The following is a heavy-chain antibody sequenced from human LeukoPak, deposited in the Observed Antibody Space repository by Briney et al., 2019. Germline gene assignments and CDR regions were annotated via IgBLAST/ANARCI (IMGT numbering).Heavy chain of an antibody. J-gene: IGHJ4*02. Sequence: PGESLKISCAASGFTFSNYWMSWVRQTQGKGLEWVANIKKDGSEKYYVDSVKGQFTISRDNAKSSLYLQMDSLRAEDTAVYYCVSTQTFDYWGQGTLVTVSS. CDR2: IKKDGSEK. V-gene: IGHV3-7*01. CDR1: GFTFSNYW. CDR3: VSTQTFDY.